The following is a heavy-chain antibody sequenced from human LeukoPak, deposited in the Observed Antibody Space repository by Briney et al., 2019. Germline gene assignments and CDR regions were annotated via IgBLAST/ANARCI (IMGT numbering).Heavy chain of an antibody. Sequence: SETLSLTCAVSGYSISSGYYWGWIRQPPGKGLEWIGCIYHSGSTYYNPSLKSRVTISVDTSKNQFSLKLSSVTAADTAVYYCARDRELLWFGELSEYYYMDVWGKGTTVTVSS. D-gene: IGHD3-10*01. V-gene: IGHV4-38-2*02. CDR2: IYHSGST. CDR3: ARDRELLWFGELSEYYYMDV. CDR1: GYSISSGYY. J-gene: IGHJ6*03.